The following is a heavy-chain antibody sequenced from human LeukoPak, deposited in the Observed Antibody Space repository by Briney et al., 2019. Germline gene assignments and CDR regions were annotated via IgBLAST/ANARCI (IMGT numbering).Heavy chain of an antibody. J-gene: IGHJ4*02. Sequence: ETLSLTCTVSGGSISSYYWSWVSQAPGKGLEWVSVIYSGGNIYYIDSVKGRFTISRDTFKNTLYLQMNSLRAEDTAVYFCASRHCSGGGCYFAGADPFDYWGQGTLVTVSS. V-gene: IGHV3-53*01. D-gene: IGHD2-15*01. CDR3: ASRHCSGGGCYFAGADPFDY. CDR1: GGSISSYY. CDR2: IYSGGNI.